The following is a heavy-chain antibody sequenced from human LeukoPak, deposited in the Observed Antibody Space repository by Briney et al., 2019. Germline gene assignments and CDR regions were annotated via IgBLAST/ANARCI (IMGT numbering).Heavy chain of an antibody. D-gene: IGHD2-15*01. J-gene: IGHJ4*02. CDR2: ISSSSSYI. CDR1: GFPFSSYS. V-gene: IGHV3-21*01. Sequence: GGSLRLSCAASGFPFSSYSMNWVRQAPGKGLEWVSSISSSSSYIYYADSVKGRFTISRDNTKNSLYLQMNSLRAEDTAVYYCAKDGAPYCSGGTCYSAADYWDQGILVTVSS. CDR3: AKDGAPYCSGGTCYSAADY.